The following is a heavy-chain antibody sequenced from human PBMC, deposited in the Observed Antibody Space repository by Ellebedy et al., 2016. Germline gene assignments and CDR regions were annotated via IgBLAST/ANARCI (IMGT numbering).Heavy chain of an antibody. Sequence: GGSLRLSCAASGFTFSNAWMNWVRQAPGKGLAWVGRLKCKTDGGAADYAAPVKGRFTISRDDSKNTLYLQMNSLKPEDTAVYFCTTVYRYNYDSVWGQGTLVTVSS. V-gene: IGHV3-15*01. D-gene: IGHD5-18*01. CDR2: LKCKTDGGAA. CDR3: TTVYRYNYDSV. CDR1: GFTFSNAW. J-gene: IGHJ4*02.